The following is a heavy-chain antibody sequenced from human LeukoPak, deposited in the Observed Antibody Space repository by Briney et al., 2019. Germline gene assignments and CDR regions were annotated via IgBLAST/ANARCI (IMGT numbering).Heavy chain of an antibody. J-gene: IGHJ4*02. CDR3: ARIGLLRDFDWLETEPGDY. D-gene: IGHD3-9*01. V-gene: IGHV1-18*01. CDR2: ISAYNGNT. Sequence: ASVKVSFKASGYTFTSYGISWVRQAPGQGLEWMGWISAYNGNTNYAQKLQGRVTMTTDTSTSTAYMELRSLRSDDTAVYYCARIGLLRDFDWLETEPGDYWGQGTLVTVSS. CDR1: GYTFTSYG.